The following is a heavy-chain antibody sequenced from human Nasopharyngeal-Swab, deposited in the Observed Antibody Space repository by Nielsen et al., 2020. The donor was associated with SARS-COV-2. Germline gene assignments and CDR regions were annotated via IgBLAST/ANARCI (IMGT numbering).Heavy chain of an antibody. V-gene: IGHV4-34*01. CDR2: INHNERT. CDR1: GGSISSYY. Sequence: SETLSLTCSVSGGSISSYYWNWIRQPPGKGLEWIGEINHNERTNYNPSLKRRVTMSVDTSTTQVSLKLNSLTATDTAVYYCARAGRVGDAYTGLDVWGQGTTVTVSS. D-gene: IGHD5-24*01. CDR3: ARAGRVGDAYTGLDV. J-gene: IGHJ6*02.